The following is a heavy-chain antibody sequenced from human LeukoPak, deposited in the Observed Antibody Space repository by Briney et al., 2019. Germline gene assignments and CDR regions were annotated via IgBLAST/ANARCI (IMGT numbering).Heavy chain of an antibody. Sequence: PGGSLRLSCVGSGFTISNYWMHWVRQAPGTGLVWVSRIHPDGSITTYADSVKGRFTISRDNSKNTLYLQMSSLRADDTAVYYCVKDRSIAAPNNDFFDSWGQGALVTVSS. V-gene: IGHV3-74*03. CDR3: VKDRSIAAPNNDFFDS. D-gene: IGHD6-6*01. J-gene: IGHJ4*02. CDR2: IHPDGSIT. CDR1: GFTISNYW.